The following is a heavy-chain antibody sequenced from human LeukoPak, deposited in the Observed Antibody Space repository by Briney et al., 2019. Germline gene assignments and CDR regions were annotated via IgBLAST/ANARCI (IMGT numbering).Heavy chain of an antibody. Sequence: ASVKVSCKASGYTFTGYYMHWVRQAPGQGLEWMGWINPNSGGTNYAQKFQGRVTMTRDTSISTAYMELSRLRSEDTAVYYCATSEGRTDAFDIWGQGTMVTVSS. V-gene: IGHV1-2*02. CDR2: INPNSGGT. CDR3: ATSEGRTDAFDI. J-gene: IGHJ3*02. CDR1: GYTFTGYY. D-gene: IGHD3-10*01.